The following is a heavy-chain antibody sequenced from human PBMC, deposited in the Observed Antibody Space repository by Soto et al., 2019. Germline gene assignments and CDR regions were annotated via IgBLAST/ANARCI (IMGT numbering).Heavy chain of an antibody. V-gene: IGHV3-53*01. CDR1: GFTVSNTY. J-gene: IGHJ3*02. D-gene: IGHD6-25*01. Sequence: EVQLVESGGGLIQPGGYLRLSCAVSGFTVSNTYMSWVRQAPGKGLEWISVIYRGLATYYADSVKGRFTISRDDSKNTVYLQMNSLTAEDTAVYFCARDRSDSSRADSFDIWGQGTMVTVSS. CDR2: IYRGLAT. CDR3: ARDRSDSSRADSFDI.